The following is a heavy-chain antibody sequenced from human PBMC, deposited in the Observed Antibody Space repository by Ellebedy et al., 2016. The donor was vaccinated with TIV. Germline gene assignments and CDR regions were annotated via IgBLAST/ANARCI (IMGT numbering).Heavy chain of an antibody. CDR2: ISSDGSHE. CDR1: GFTFSNYA. CDR3: AKRSGSFSFFDY. D-gene: IGHD1-26*01. V-gene: IGHV3-30*18. J-gene: IGHJ4*02. Sequence: GESLKISCAASGFTFSNYAMHWVRQAPGKGLEWLAIISSDGSHEFFADSVKGRFTISRDNSKNTLYQQMNSLRGEDTAVYYCAKRSGSFSFFDYWGQGTLVTVSS.